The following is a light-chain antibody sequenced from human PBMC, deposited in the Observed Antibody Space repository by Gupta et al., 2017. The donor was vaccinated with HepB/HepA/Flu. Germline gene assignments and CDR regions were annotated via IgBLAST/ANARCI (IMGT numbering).Light chain of an antibody. V-gene: IGLV2-23*02. Sequence: QSALTQPASVSGSPGQSITISCPGTSSDVGSYNLVSWYQQHPGKAPKLMIYGVSKRPSGVSNRFSGSKSGNTASLTISGLQAEDEADYYCCSYAGSSTYVFGTGTKVTV. CDR3: CSYAGSSTYV. CDR1: SSDVGSYNL. CDR2: GVS. J-gene: IGLJ1*01.